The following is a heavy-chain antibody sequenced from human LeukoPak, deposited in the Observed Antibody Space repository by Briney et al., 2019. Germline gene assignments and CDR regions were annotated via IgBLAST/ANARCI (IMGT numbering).Heavy chain of an antibody. CDR2: IYYSGNT. D-gene: IGHD6-13*01. J-gene: IGHJ6*03. Sequence: KPSETLSLTCSVSGGSISSNNHYWDWTRQPPGKGLEWIGSIYYSGNTYYNPSLKSRVDISVDASKNQFSLKLISVTAADTAVYYCARGAGSIGYLANYYMDVWGKGTTVTVSS. CDR1: GGSISSNNHY. CDR3: ARGAGSIGYLANYYMDV. V-gene: IGHV4-39*01.